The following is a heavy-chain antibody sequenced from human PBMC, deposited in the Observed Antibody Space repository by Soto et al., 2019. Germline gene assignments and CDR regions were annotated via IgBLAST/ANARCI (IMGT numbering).Heavy chain of an antibody. CDR2: IIPIFGTA. CDR1: GGTFSSYA. Sequence: GASVKVSCKASGGTFSSYAISWVRQAPGQGLEWMGGIIPIFGTANYAQKFQGRVTITADKSTSTAYMEVSSLRAEDTDVYYCARSTLQSYCSGGSCHTSVLDFWGKGTTVTVSS. D-gene: IGHD2-15*01. CDR3: ARSTLQSYCSGGSCHTSVLDF. V-gene: IGHV1-69*06. J-gene: IGHJ6*04.